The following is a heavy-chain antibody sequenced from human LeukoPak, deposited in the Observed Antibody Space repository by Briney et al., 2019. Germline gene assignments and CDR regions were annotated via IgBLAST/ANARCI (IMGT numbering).Heavy chain of an antibody. CDR2: INHSGST. J-gene: IGHJ4*02. D-gene: IGHD2-2*02. CDR3: ARAMGAVVPAAIGY. V-gene: IGHV4-34*01. Sequence: SETLSLTCAAYGGSFSGYYWSWIRQPPGEGLEWIVEINHSGSTNYNPSLKSRVTISVDTSKNQFSLKLSSVTAADTAVYYCARAMGAVVPAAIGYWGQGTLVTVSS. CDR1: GGSFSGYY.